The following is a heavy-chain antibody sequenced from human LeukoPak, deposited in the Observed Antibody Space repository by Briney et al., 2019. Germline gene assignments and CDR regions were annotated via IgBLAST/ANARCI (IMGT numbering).Heavy chain of an antibody. Sequence: GASVKVSCKASGYTFTSYGISWVRQATGQGLEWMGWMNPNSGNTGYAQKFQGRVTMTRNTSISTAYMELSSLRSEDTAVYYCARVLLYSSGWPYYYYYYYMDVWGKGTTVTISS. J-gene: IGHJ6*03. V-gene: IGHV1-8*02. CDR2: MNPNSGNT. D-gene: IGHD6-19*01. CDR1: GYTFTSYG. CDR3: ARVLLYSSGWPYYYYYYYMDV.